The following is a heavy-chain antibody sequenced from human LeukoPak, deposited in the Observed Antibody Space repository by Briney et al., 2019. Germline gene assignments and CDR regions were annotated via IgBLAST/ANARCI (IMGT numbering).Heavy chain of an antibody. D-gene: IGHD2-15*01. Sequence: SETLSLTCAVYGGSFSGYYWSWIRQPPGKGLEWVGAINHSGSTNYNPSLKSRGTISVDTPKSQFSLKLSSVTAADTAVYYCARVFRYCGGGSCYSWAGLDYWGQGTLVTVSS. V-gene: IGHV4-34*01. CDR2: INHSGST. CDR1: GGSFSGYY. J-gene: IGHJ4*02. CDR3: ARVFRYCGGGSCYSWAGLDY.